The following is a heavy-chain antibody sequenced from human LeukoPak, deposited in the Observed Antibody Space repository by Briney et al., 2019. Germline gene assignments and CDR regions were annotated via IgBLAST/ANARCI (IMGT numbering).Heavy chain of an antibody. CDR1: GFTFSSYS. CDR2: ISSSSSYI. Sequence: GGSLRPSCAASGFTFSSYSMNWVRQAPGKGLEWVSSISSSSSYIYYADSVKGRFTISRDNAKNSLYLQMNSLRAEDTAVYYCARTYYGSGSYYNVGWFDPWGQGTLVTVSS. CDR3: ARTYYGSGSYYNVGWFDP. J-gene: IGHJ5*02. V-gene: IGHV3-21*01. D-gene: IGHD3-10*01.